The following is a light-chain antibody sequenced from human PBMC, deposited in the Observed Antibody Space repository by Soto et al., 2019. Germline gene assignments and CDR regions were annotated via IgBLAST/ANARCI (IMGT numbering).Light chain of an antibody. Sequence: EVVMTQSPATLSVSPGGGATLSCRASQSVGSNLAWYQQKAGHAPRLLVYDASTRATGIPARFSGSGSGTEFTLTISGLQSEDFAFYHCQQYNSWPRTFGQGTEVEVK. CDR2: DAS. CDR1: QSVGSN. CDR3: QQYNSWPRT. J-gene: IGKJ1*01. V-gene: IGKV3-15*01.